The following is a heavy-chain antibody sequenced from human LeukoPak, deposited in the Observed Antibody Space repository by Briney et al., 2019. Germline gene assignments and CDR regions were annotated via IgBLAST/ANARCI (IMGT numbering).Heavy chain of an antibody. CDR1: GGTFISYA. CDR3: ASKTPQDIVVVVAASYYYYYGMDV. D-gene: IGHD2-15*01. J-gene: IGHJ6*02. Sequence: SVKVSCKASGGTFISYAVSWVRQAPGQGLEWMGGIIPIFGTANYAQKFQGRVTITADESTSTAYMELSSLRSEDTAVYYCASKTPQDIVVVVAASYYYYYGMDVWGQGTTVTVSS. V-gene: IGHV1-69*13. CDR2: IIPIFGTA.